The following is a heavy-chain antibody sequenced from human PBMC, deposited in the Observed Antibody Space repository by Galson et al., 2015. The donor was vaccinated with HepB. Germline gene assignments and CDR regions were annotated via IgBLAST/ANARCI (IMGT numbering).Heavy chain of an antibody. D-gene: IGHD3-3*01. V-gene: IGHV3-74*01. CDR2: INSDESST. CDR1: GFTFSTYW. CDR3: VRGVTGWRSPGY. Sequence: SLRLSCAASGFTFSTYWMHWVRQAPGKGLVWVSRINSDESSTNYADSVKGRFTISRDNAKNTLYLQMNSLRAEDTAVYYCVRGVTGWRSPGYWGQGTLVTVSS. J-gene: IGHJ4*02.